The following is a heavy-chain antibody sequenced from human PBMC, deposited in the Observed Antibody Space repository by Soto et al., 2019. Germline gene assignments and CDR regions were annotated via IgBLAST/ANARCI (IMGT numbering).Heavy chain of an antibody. CDR2: ISYDGSNK. D-gene: IGHD3-3*01. V-gene: IGHV3-30-3*01. CDR1: GFTFSSYA. CDR3: ARGARFLEWLLYSYYYYGMDV. J-gene: IGHJ6*02. Sequence: QVQLVESGGGVVQPGRSLSLSCAASGFTFSSYAMHWVRQAPGKGLEWVAVISYDGSNKYYADSVKGRFTSSRDNSKNTLYLQMNRLRAEDTAVYYCARGARFLEWLLYSYYYYGMDVWGQGTTVTVSS.